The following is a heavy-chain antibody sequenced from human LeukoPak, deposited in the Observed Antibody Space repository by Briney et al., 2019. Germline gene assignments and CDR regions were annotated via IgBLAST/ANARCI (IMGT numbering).Heavy chain of an antibody. J-gene: IGHJ4*02. V-gene: IGHV4-59*08. CDR1: GGSISGYY. D-gene: IGHD3-10*01. CDR2: IYYSGST. Sequence: SETLSLTCSVSGGSISGYYWSWIRQPPGKGLEWIGHIYYSGSTHYNPSLKSRVTISVDTSKNQFSLKLSSVTAADTAVYYCARHVGNSGSGSYLTYFDYWGQGTLVTVSS. CDR3: ARHVGNSGSGSYLTYFDY.